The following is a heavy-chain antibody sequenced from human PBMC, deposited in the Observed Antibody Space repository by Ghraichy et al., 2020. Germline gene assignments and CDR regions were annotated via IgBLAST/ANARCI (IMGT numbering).Heavy chain of an antibody. CDR3: ARERKLGYSSSWYGHYYYGMDV. CDR2: ISAYNGNT. Sequence: ASVKVSCKASGYTFTSYGISWVRQAPGQGLEWMGWISAYNGNTNYAQKLQGRVTMTTDTSTSTAYMELRSLRSDDTAVYYCARERKLGYSSSWYGHYYYGMDVWGQGTTVTVSS. CDR1: GYTFTSYG. D-gene: IGHD6-13*01. J-gene: IGHJ6*02. V-gene: IGHV1-18*01.